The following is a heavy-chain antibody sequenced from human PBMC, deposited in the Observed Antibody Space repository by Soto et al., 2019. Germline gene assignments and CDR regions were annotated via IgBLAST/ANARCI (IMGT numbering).Heavy chain of an antibody. Sequence: QVQLVESGGGVVQPGRSLRLSCAASGFTFSSYGMHWVRQAPGKGLEWVAVISYDGSNKYYADSVKGRFTISRDNSKNTLYLQMNSLRAEDTAVYYGAKDPLLKQSAPYYYYMDVWGKGTTVTVSS. D-gene: IGHD6-19*01. CDR2: ISYDGSNK. CDR3: AKDPLLKQSAPYYYYMDV. CDR1: GFTFSSYG. V-gene: IGHV3-30*18. J-gene: IGHJ6*03.